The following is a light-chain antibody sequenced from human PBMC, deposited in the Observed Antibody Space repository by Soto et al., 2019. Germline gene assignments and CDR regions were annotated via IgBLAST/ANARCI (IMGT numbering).Light chain of an antibody. Sequence: EIVLTQSLGTLSLSPGERATVSCRASQSVTSSYLAWYQQKPGQAPRLLIYGVSSRATGIPDRFSGSGSGTDFTLTISRLESEDFAVYYCQHYGSSLWTFGQGTKVEIK. CDR2: GVS. CDR1: QSVTSSY. J-gene: IGKJ1*01. CDR3: QHYGSSLWT. V-gene: IGKV3-20*01.